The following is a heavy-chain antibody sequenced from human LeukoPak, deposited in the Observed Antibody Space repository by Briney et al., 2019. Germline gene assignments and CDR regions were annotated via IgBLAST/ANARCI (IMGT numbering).Heavy chain of an antibody. CDR3: ARDSDVLRYFDWSRHFDY. J-gene: IGHJ4*02. V-gene: IGHV1-2*06. CDR2: INPNSGGT. D-gene: IGHD3-9*01. Sequence: GASVKVSCKASGYTFTSYGISWVRQAPGQGLEWMGRINPNSGGTNYAQKFQGRVTMTRDTSISTAYMELSRLRSDDTAVYYCARDSDVLRYFDWSRHFDYWGQGTLVTVSS. CDR1: GYTFTSYG.